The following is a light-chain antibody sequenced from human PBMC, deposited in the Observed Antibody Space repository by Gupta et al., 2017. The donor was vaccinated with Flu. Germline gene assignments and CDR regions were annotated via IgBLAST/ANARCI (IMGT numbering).Light chain of an antibody. V-gene: IGLV2-14*01. CDR3: SYAKTSSTRGV. J-gene: IGLJ2*01. CDR2: EVS. Sequence: SALTQPAPVSGSPGPSLTSSSTGTSSDVGGYNYVSWYQQHPGQAPKLRIYEVSNRPPGVSYRFSGSKSGNTASLTTTGLQAEEEADDYCSYAKTSSTRGVLGGGTKLTVL. CDR1: SSDVGGYNY.